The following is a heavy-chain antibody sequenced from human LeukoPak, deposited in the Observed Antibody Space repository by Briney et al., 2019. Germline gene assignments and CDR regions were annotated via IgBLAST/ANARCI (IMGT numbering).Heavy chain of an antibody. CDR3: ARSELGMDWYFDL. Sequence: ASVKGSCRASGYTFTSYGISWVRQAPGQGLEWMGWISAYNGNTNYAQKLQGRVTMTTDTSTSTAYMELRSLRPDDTAVYYCARSELGMDWYFDLWGRGTLVTVSS. CDR2: ISAYNGNT. D-gene: IGHD7-27*01. CDR1: GYTFTSYG. J-gene: IGHJ2*01. V-gene: IGHV1-18*04.